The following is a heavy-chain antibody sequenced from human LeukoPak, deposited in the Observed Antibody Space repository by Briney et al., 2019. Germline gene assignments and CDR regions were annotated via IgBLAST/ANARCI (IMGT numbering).Heavy chain of an antibody. J-gene: IGHJ6*02. Sequence: GGSLRLSCAASGFTFSSYWMSWVRQAPGKELEWVANIKQDGSEKYYVDSVKGRFTISRDNAKNSLYLQMNSLRAEDTAVYYCARKCSGGSCYSNYGMDVWGQGTTVTVSS. CDR2: IKQDGSEK. D-gene: IGHD2-15*01. V-gene: IGHV3-7*03. CDR3: ARKCSGGSCYSNYGMDV. CDR1: GFTFSSYW.